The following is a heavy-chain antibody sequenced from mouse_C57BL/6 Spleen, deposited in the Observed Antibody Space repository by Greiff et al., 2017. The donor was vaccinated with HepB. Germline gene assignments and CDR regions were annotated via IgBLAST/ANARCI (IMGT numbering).Heavy chain of an antibody. CDR3: ARDGDNWDYAVDY. J-gene: IGHJ4*01. D-gene: IGHD4-1*01. Sequence: EVKLMESGGGLVQSGRSLRLSCATSGFTFSDFYMEWVRQAPGKGLEWIAASRNKANDYTTEYSASVKGRFIVSRDTSQSILYLQMNALRAEDTAIDYCARDGDNWDYAVDYWGQGTSVTVAS. CDR1: GFTFSDFY. CDR2: SRNKANDYTT. V-gene: IGHV7-1*01.